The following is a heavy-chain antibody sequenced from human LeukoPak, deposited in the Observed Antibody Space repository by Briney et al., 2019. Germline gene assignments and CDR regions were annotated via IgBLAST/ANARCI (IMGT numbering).Heavy chain of an antibody. J-gene: IGHJ4*02. CDR1: GLDFRNAW. CDR2: IKRNTDPGTT. CDR3: STGDRGWQDY. D-gene: IGHD6-19*01. V-gene: IGHV3-15*01. Sequence: PGGSLRLSCAASGLDFRNAWMSWVRQAPGKGLEWVTHIKRNTDPGTTSYVAPVEGRFTVSRDDSKNTLYLQMNSLKIEDTGVHYCSTGDRGWQDYWGRGTLVTVSS.